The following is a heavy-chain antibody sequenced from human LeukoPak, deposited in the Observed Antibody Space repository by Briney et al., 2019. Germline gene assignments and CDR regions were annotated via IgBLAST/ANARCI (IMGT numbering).Heavy chain of an antibody. CDR2: IWFDGSNK. CDR1: GFTFSSYG. J-gene: IGHJ4*02. D-gene: IGHD4-23*01. CDR3: ARQTTVATDC. V-gene: IGHV3-33*01. Sequence: GRSLRLSCAASGFTFSSYGMHWVRQAPGKGLEWVALIWFDGSNKYYADSVKGRFTISRDNSNNTLYLQMNSLRVEDTAVYYCARQTTVATDCWGQGTLVTVSS.